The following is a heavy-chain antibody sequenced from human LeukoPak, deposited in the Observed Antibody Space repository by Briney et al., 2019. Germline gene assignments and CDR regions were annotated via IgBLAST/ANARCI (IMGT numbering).Heavy chain of an antibody. CDR1: GYTLTELS. Sequence: ASVKVSCKVSGYTLTELSMHWVRQAPGKGREGMGGFDPEDGETIYAQKFQGRVTMTEDTSTDTAYMELSSLRSEDTAVYYCATQVGYYDSSGYYYWGQGTLVTVSS. CDR3: ATQVGYYDSSGYYY. V-gene: IGHV1-24*01. J-gene: IGHJ4*02. D-gene: IGHD3-22*01. CDR2: FDPEDGET.